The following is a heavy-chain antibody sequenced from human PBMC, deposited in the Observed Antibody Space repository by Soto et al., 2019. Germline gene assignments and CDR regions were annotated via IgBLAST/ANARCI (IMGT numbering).Heavy chain of an antibody. Sequence: ASVKVSCKASGYTFTSYGTSWVRQAPGQGLEWMGWISAYNGNTNYAQKLKGRVTMTTDTSTSTAYMELRSLRSDDTAVYYCARAHYYDSSGYYPDYWGQGTLVTVSS. CDR2: ISAYNGNT. D-gene: IGHD3-22*01. V-gene: IGHV1-18*01. CDR1: GYTFTSYG. CDR3: ARAHYYDSSGYYPDY. J-gene: IGHJ4*02.